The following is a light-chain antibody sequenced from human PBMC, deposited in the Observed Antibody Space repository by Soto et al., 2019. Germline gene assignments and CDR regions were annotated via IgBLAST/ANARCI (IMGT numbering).Light chain of an antibody. CDR2: KAS. Sequence: DIQMTQSPSTLSASVGDRVTITCRASQSIDSWLAWYQQKPGKAPKLLIYKASFLEIGVPSRFSGRGSGTEFTLTISSLQPDDFATYDCQPYNNYPFSFGPGTKVDI. V-gene: IGKV1-5*03. CDR1: QSIDSW. CDR3: QPYNNYPFS. J-gene: IGKJ3*01.